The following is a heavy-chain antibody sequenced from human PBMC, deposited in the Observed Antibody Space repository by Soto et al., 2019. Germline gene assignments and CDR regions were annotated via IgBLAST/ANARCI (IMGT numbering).Heavy chain of an antibody. CDR3: ARADEPPRNYGDYNGNFQH. CDR1: GFTFSSYS. J-gene: IGHJ1*01. CDR2: ISSSSSYI. Sequence: GGSLRLSCAASGFTFSSYSMNWVRQAPGKGLEWVSSISSSSSYIYYADSVKGRFTISRDNAKNSLYLQMNSLRAEDTAVYYCARADEPPRNYGDYNGNFQHWGQGTLVTVSS. D-gene: IGHD4-17*01. V-gene: IGHV3-21*01.